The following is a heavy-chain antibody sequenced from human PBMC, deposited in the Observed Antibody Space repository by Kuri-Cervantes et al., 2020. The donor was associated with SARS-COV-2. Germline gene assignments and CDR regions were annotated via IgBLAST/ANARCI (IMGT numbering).Heavy chain of an antibody. D-gene: IGHD6-13*01. V-gene: IGHV3-33*08. CDR2: IWYDGSNK. Sequence: GGSLRLSCAASGFTFSSYAMSWVRQAPGKGLEWVAVIWYDGSNKYYADSVKGRFTISRDNSKNTLYLQMNSLRAEDTAVYYCARGLAAAFGVDHWGQGTLVTVSS. J-gene: IGHJ4*02. CDR3: ARGLAAAFGVDH. CDR1: GFTFSSYA.